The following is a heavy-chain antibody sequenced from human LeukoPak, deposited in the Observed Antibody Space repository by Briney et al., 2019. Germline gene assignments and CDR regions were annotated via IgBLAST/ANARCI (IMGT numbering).Heavy chain of an antibody. J-gene: IGHJ4*02. CDR1: GFTFSSYS. D-gene: IGHD6-13*01. V-gene: IGHV3-21*01. CDR3: ARVGGGTYSSSSSPFDY. Sequence: GGSLRLSCAASGFTFSSYSMNWVRQAPGKGLEWVSSISSSRSYIYYADSVKGRFTISRDNARNSLYLQMNSLRAEDTAVYYCARVGGGTYSSSSSPFDYWGQGTLVTVSS. CDR2: ISSSRSYI.